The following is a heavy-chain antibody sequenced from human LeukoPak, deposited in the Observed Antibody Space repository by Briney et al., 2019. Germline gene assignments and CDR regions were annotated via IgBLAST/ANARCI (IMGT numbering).Heavy chain of an antibody. D-gene: IGHD3-10*02. Sequence: GGSLRLSCGASGFSFSTYGMHWVRQAPGKVLEWVSVIPHDGSRQYYADSVKGRFTISRDNSKNMLYLQMNSLRAEDTAVYYCAELGITMIGGVWGKGTTVTISS. J-gene: IGHJ6*04. CDR3: AELGITMIGGV. CDR1: GFSFSTYG. V-gene: IGHV3-30*18. CDR2: IPHDGSRQ.